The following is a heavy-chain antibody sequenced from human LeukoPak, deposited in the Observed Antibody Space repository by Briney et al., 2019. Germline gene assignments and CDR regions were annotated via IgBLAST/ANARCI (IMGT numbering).Heavy chain of an antibody. D-gene: IGHD4-17*01. Sequence: PSETLSLTCAVYGGSFSGYYWIWIRQPPGKGLEWIGEINHSGSTNYNPSLKSRVTISVDTSKNQFSLKLSSVTAADTAVYYCARVPQNGDPVDAFDIWGQGTMVTVSS. CDR3: ARVPQNGDPVDAFDI. J-gene: IGHJ3*02. CDR1: GGSFSGYY. CDR2: INHSGST. V-gene: IGHV4-34*01.